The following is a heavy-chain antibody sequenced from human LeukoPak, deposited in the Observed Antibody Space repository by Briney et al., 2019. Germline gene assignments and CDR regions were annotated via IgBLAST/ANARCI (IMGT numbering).Heavy chain of an antibody. Sequence: GGSLRLSCAASGFTFSSYSMSWVRQAPGKGLEWVSYISSSSSTIYYADSVKGRFTISRDNDKNSLYLQMNSLRAEDTAVYYCARDQIGAFDIWGQGTMVTVSS. CDR3: ARDQIGAFDI. D-gene: IGHD2/OR15-2a*01. CDR1: GFTFSSYS. J-gene: IGHJ3*02. CDR2: ISSSSSTI. V-gene: IGHV3-48*01.